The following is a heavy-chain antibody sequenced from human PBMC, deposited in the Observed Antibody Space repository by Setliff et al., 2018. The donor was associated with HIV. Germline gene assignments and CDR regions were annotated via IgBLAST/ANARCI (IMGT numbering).Heavy chain of an antibody. CDR1: GVSISSHH. CDR3: ARAHYDIGNYYMDV. D-gene: IGHD3-9*01. CDR2: IYFSGST. V-gene: IGHV4-59*11. Sequence: PSETLSLTCTVSGVSISSHHWSWIRQPPGKGLEWIGYIYFSGSTSYNPSLKSRVTISVDTSKNQFSLKLRSVTAADTAVYYCARAHYDIGNYYMDVWGKGTTVTVSS. J-gene: IGHJ6*03.